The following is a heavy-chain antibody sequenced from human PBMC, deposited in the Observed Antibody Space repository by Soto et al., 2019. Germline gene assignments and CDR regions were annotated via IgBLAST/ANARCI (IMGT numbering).Heavy chain of an antibody. D-gene: IGHD1-1*01. J-gene: IGHJ6*02. CDR2: INPNSGGT. CDR1: GYTFTRYG. Sequence: ASVKVSCKASGYTFTRYGISWVRQAPGQGLEWMGWINPNSGGTNYAQKFQGWVTMTRDTSISTAYMELSRLRSDDTAVYYCARGQLERPTNRYGMDVWGQGTTVTVSS. CDR3: ARGQLERPTNRYGMDV. V-gene: IGHV1-2*04.